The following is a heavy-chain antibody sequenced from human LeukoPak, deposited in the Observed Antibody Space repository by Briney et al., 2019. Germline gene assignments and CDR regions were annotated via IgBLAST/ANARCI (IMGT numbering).Heavy chain of an antibody. Sequence: SVKVSCKASGFTFTSSAMQWVRQARGQRLEWIGWIVVGSGNTNYAQKFQERVTITRDMSTSTAYMELSSLRSEDTAVYYCAADVGIGLPFFDIWGQGTMVTVSS. CDR3: AADVGIGLPFFDI. J-gene: IGHJ3*02. CDR2: IVVGSGNT. D-gene: IGHD2-15*01. V-gene: IGHV1-58*02. CDR1: GFTFTSSA.